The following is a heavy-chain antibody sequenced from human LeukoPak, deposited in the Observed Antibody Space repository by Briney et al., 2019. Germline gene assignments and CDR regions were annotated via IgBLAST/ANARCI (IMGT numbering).Heavy chain of an antibody. Sequence: SETLSLTCTVSGYSISSGYYWGWIRQPPGKGLEWIGNIFHSGTTHYNPSLKSRVNMPVDTSNNQFSLKLSSVTAADMAVYYCASQWTIFDAFDIWGQGTMVTVSS. CDR1: GYSISSGYY. CDR2: IFHSGTT. V-gene: IGHV4-38-2*02. CDR3: ASQWTIFDAFDI. J-gene: IGHJ3*02. D-gene: IGHD2-8*01.